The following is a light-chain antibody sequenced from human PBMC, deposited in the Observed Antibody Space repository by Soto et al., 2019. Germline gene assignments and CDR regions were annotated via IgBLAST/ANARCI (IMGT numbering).Light chain of an antibody. J-gene: IGKJ1*01. V-gene: IGKV2-28*01. CDR2: LGS. CDR1: QSLLHINGNNY. CDR3: MQALQTPPT. Sequence: IVMTQSPLSLPVTPGEPASISCRSSQSLLHINGNNYMDWYLQKPGQSPQLLIYLGSNRASGVPDRFSGSGSGTDFTLKISRVEAEDVGVYYCMQALQTPPTFGQGTKVDIK.